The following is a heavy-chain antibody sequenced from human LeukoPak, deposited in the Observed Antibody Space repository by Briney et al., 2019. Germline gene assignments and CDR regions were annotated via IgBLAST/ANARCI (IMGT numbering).Heavy chain of an antibody. CDR2: IKQDGSEK. Sequence: GGSLRLSCAASGFTFSTYWMSWVRQAPGKGLEWVANIKQDGSEKYYVDSVKGRFTISRDNAKNSLYLQMNSLRAEDTAVYYCARKLAARENNWFDPWGQGTLVTVSS. CDR1: GFTFSTYW. J-gene: IGHJ5*02. D-gene: IGHD6-6*01. CDR3: ARKLAARENNWFDP. V-gene: IGHV3-7*01.